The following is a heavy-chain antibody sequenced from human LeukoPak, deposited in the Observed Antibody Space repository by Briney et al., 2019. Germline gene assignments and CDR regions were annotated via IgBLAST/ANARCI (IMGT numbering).Heavy chain of an antibody. CDR3: VRADNGFDQ. J-gene: IGHJ4*02. CDR1: GFTVGGSH. CDR2: IYSHGNI. D-gene: IGHD2-8*01. V-gene: IGHV3-53*01. Sequence: GSLRLSCAASGFTVGGSHMSWIRQAPGKGLEWVSLIYSHGNIHYADSVKGRFTIFRDISKNSLYLQMNSLRAEDTTLYYCVRADNGFDQWGQGALVTVSS.